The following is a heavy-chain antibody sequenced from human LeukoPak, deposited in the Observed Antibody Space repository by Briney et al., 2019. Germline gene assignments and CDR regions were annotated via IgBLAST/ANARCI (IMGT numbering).Heavy chain of an antibody. CDR2: INPSGGST. Sequence: GASVKVSCKASGYTFTSYYMHWVRQAPGQELEWMGIINPSGGSTSYAQKFQGRVTMTRDTSTSTVYMELSSLRSEDTAVYYCARVEYDFWSGYSRGSFDYWGQGTLVTVSS. J-gene: IGHJ4*02. V-gene: IGHV1-46*01. D-gene: IGHD3-3*01. CDR3: ARVEYDFWSGYSRGSFDY. CDR1: GYTFTSYY.